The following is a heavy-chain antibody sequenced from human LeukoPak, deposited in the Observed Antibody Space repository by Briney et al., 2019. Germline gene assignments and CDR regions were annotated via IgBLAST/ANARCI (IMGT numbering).Heavy chain of an antibody. V-gene: IGHV1-69*05. J-gene: IGHJ6*03. CDR1: GGTFNSYA. CDR3: ASGDGSGSYSPYYYYMDV. CDR2: IIPIFGTA. Sequence: SVTVSCKASGGTFNSYAISWVRQAPGQGLEWMGGIIPIFGTANYAQQFQGRGTITTDESTSTAYMELSSLRSEDTAVYYCASGDGSGSYSPYYYYMDVWGKGTTVSVSS. D-gene: IGHD3-10*01.